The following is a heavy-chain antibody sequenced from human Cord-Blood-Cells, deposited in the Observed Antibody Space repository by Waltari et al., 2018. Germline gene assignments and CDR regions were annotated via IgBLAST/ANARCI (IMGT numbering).Heavy chain of an antibody. J-gene: IGHJ6*03. D-gene: IGHD2-2*02. CDR2: IYYSGST. Sequence: QVQLQESGPGLVKPSETLSLTCTVSGGSISSYYWSWIRQPPGKGLEWIGYIYYSGSTNYTPSLKSRVTISVDTSKNQFSLKLSSVTAADTAVYYCARGGGYCSSTSCYTTDYYYYYMDVWGKGTTVTVSS. V-gene: IGHV4-59*01. CDR3: ARGGGYCSSTSCYTTDYYYYYMDV. CDR1: GGSISSYY.